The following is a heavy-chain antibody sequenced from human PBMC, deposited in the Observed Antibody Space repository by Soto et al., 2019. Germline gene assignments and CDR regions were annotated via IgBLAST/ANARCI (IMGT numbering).Heavy chain of an antibody. V-gene: IGHV3-23*01. D-gene: IGHD6-6*01. CDR2: VSGNGENT. J-gene: IGHJ4*02. CDR3: ARLPGGTAPRPAY. CDR1: VVNFTYDA. Sequence: VXSLILSVQASVVNFTYDAMTWVRKAPWKGLQWVSTVSGNGENTYYAEAVRGRLTISRDTSKNTLYLQMNSLRVEDTAVYSCARLPGGTAPRPAYWGQGTPVTVPS.